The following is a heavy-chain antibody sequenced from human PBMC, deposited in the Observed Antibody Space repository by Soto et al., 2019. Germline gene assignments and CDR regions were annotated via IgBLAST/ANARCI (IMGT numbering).Heavy chain of an antibody. D-gene: IGHD6-19*01. J-gene: IGHJ4*02. V-gene: IGHV3-64D*08. CDR1: GFTFGSYA. CDR3: TRHMSPNIAVAGT. CDR2: ISSSGDNT. Sequence: PGGSLRLSCSASGFTFGSYAMHWVRQAPGKGLEYVSAISSSGDNTYYPDSVKGRFTVSRDNSKNTLYLQMSSLRVEDTAVYYCTRHMSPNIAVAGTWGQGTQVTVSS.